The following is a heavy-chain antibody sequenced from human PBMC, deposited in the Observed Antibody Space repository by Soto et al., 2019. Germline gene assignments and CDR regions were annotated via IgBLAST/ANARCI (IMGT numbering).Heavy chain of an antibody. V-gene: IGHV4-30-2*01. CDR3: ARDSLTGNYFDP. J-gene: IGHJ5*02. CDR1: GGSISSGGYA. CDR2: IYHSGYT. Sequence: PSETLSLTCAVSGGSISSGGYAWNWIRQPPGKGLEWIGYIYHSGYTSYNPSLKNRVTISVDKSKNQFSLTLSFVTAADTAVYYCARDSLTGNYFDPWGQGTLVT. D-gene: IGHD1-7*01.